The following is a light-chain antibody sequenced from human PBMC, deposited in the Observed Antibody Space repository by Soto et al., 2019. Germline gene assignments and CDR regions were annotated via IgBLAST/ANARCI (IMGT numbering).Light chain of an antibody. CDR1: QSLSIN. Sequence: IVLPPSPGIFSLSPFEMASLSFVSSQSLSINFLAWYQQKPGQAPRLLIYDASNRATGIPARFSGSGSGTDFTLTISSLEPEDFAVYYCHKRSNWPINCGQGTRREIK. CDR2: DAS. V-gene: IGKV3-11*01. J-gene: IGKJ5*01. CDR3: HKRSNWPIN.